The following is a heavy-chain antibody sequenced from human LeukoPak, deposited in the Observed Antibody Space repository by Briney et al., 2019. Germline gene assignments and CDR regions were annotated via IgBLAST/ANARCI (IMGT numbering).Heavy chain of an antibody. D-gene: IGHD5-18*01. CDR3: ARLGYSYGYWVFWYYYYMDV. Sequence: GASVKVSCKASGYTFISYSMNWVRQAPGQGLEWMGWINTNTGNPTYAQGFTGRFVFSLDTSVSTAYLQISSLKAEDTAVYYCARLGYSYGYWVFWYYYYMDVWGKGTTVTVSS. V-gene: IGHV7-4-1*02. CDR1: GYTFISYS. CDR2: INTNTGNP. J-gene: IGHJ6*03.